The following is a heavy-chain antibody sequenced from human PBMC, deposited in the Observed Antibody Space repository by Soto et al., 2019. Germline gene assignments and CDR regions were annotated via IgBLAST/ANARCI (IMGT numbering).Heavy chain of an antibody. D-gene: IGHD2-2*01. CDR1: GYTFTGNY. Sequence: GSSVKVSCKASGYTFTGNYMHWVRQAPGQGLEWMALINPSSGGTNYAQKFQGRVTMAWDTSISTAYMELSRLTSDDTAIYYCARGYCSSIGCSHYFDYWGQGNVVTVSS. V-gene: IGHV1-2*02. J-gene: IGHJ4*02. CDR2: INPSSGGT. CDR3: ARGYCSSIGCSHYFDY.